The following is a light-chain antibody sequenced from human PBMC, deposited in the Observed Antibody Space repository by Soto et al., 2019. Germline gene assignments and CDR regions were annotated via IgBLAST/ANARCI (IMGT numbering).Light chain of an antibody. Sequence: QSVLTQPPSVSAAPGQKVTISCSGSSSNIGKNYVSWYQQLPGTAPKLLIFGNTNRPSGVPDRFSGSKSGTSASLAITGLQAEDEGDYYCQSYDSTLSARYVFGTGTKLTVL. J-gene: IGLJ1*01. CDR1: SSNIGKNY. V-gene: IGLV1-40*01. CDR3: QSYDSTLSARYV. CDR2: GNT.